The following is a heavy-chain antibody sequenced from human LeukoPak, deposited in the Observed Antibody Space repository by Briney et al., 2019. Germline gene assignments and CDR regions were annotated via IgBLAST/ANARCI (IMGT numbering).Heavy chain of an antibody. CDR2: IKGDSGIP. CDR3: ARELQYSREGYAFDL. D-gene: IGHD4-11*01. J-gene: IGHJ3*01. V-gene: IGHV1-2*02. CDR1: GYMFTGHY. Sequence: ASVKVSCKASGYMFTGHYMHWVRPAPGQGLEFLAWIKGDSGIPKYAQKFQGRVTLTRDTSISTAYMELTELTSDDTAVYYCARELQYSREGYAFDLWGQGTMVTVSS.